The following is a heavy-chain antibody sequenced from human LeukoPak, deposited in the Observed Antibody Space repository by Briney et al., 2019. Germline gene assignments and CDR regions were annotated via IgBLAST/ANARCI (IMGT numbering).Heavy chain of an antibody. D-gene: IGHD3-3*01. Sequence: ASVTVSCKASGGTFSSYAISWVRQAPGQRLEWMGWINAGNGNTKFSQKFQGRVTITRDTSASTAYMELSSLRSEDTAVYYCATIWKDDYWGQGTLVTVSS. J-gene: IGHJ4*02. V-gene: IGHV1-3*01. CDR1: GGTFSSYA. CDR3: ATIWKDDY. CDR2: INAGNGNT.